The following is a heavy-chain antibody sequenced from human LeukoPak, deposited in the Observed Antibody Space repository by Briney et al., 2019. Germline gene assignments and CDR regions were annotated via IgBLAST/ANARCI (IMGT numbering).Heavy chain of an antibody. Sequence: SETLSLTCTVSGGSISSSSYYWGWIRQPPGKGLEWIGSIYYSGSTYYNPSLKSRVTISVDTSKNQFSLKLSSVTAADTAVYYCARGWVTMIVVVTFDYWGQGTLVTVSS. D-gene: IGHD3-22*01. V-gene: IGHV4-39*07. CDR1: GGSISSSSYY. CDR2: IYYSGST. J-gene: IGHJ4*02. CDR3: ARGWVTMIVVVTFDY.